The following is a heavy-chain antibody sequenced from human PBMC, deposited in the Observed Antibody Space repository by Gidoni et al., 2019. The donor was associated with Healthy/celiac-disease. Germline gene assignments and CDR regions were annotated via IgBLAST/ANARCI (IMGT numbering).Heavy chain of an antibody. CDR3: ARDGAGSGRPRAFDI. Sequence: QVHLVESGGGVVQPGRSLRLPCSASGFTFSSYAMHWVRQAPGKGLEWVAVISYDGSNKYYADSVKGRFTISRDNSKNTLYLQMNSLRAEDTAVYYCARDGAGSGRPRAFDIWGQGTMVTVSS. D-gene: IGHD3-10*01. CDR2: ISYDGSNK. CDR1: GFTFSSYA. V-gene: IGHV3-30*04. J-gene: IGHJ3*02.